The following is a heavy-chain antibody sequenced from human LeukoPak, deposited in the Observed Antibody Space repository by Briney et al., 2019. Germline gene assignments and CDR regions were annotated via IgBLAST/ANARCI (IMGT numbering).Heavy chain of an antibody. V-gene: IGHV3-23*01. D-gene: IGHD1-1*01. Sequence: PGGPLRLSCAASGFTFNNYAMSWVRQAPGMGLGWLSYVSGSGGATYYAASVKGRFTISRDNSKNTVYLQMGGLRAEDTAVYYCAKNRGGTYKYYMDVWGNGTTVTVSS. J-gene: IGHJ6*03. CDR2: VSGSGGAT. CDR3: AKNRGGTYKYYMDV. CDR1: GFTFNNYA.